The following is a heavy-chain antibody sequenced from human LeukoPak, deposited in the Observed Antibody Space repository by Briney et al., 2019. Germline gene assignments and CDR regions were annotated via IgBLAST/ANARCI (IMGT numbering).Heavy chain of an antibody. J-gene: IGHJ4*02. CDR1: GFTFSDYY. CDR2: ISSSGSII. V-gene: IGHV3-11*01. D-gene: IGHD6-19*01. CDR3: AGSGYSSGWYLLDY. Sequence: GGSLRLSCAASGFTFSDYYMSWIRQAPGKGLEWVSYISSSGSIIYYADSVKGRFTISRDNAKNSLYLQMNSLRAEDTAVYYCAGSGYSSGWYLLDYWGQGTLVTVSS.